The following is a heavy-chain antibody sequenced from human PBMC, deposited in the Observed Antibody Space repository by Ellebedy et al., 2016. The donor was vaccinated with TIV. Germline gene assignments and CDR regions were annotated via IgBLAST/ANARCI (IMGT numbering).Heavy chain of an antibody. Sequence: GESLKISXEASGFTFNSKWLSWVRQAPGKGLEWVANINYDGSENYLVDSLKGRFTISRDNAKNSLFLQMNSLRADDTAVYYCALYDFWTGYSFVSWGQGTLVTVSS. D-gene: IGHD3-3*01. V-gene: IGHV3-7*01. CDR3: ALYDFWTGYSFVS. CDR2: INYDGSEN. J-gene: IGHJ4*02. CDR1: GFTFNSKW.